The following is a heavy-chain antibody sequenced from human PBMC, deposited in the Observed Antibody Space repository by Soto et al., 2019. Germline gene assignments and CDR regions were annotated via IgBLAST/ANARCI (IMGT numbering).Heavy chain of an antibody. CDR3: ASGGGNSFPI. D-gene: IGHD2-21*02. CDR2: ISYDGSNK. CDR1: GCTFSSYG. J-gene: IGHJ3*02. Sequence: QVQLVESGGGVVQPGRSLRLSCAASGCTFSSYGMHWVRQAPGKGLEWVAVISYDGSNKYYADSVKGRFTISRDNSKNTLYLHMNSLRAEDTAVYYCASGGGNSFPIGGQGTMVTVSS. V-gene: IGHV3-30*03.